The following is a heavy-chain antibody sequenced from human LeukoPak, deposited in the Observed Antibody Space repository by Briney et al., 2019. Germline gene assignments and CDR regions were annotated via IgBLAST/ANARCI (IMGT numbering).Heavy chain of an antibody. J-gene: IGHJ6*02. V-gene: IGHV3-30-3*01. CDR1: GFTFSSYA. Sequence: PGGSLRLSCAASGFTFSSYAMHWVRQAPGKGLEWVAVISYDGSNKYYADSVKGRFTISRDNAKNSLYLQMNSLRAEDTAVYYCARVPYCSSTSCYWRPGGGDYYYYYGMDVWGQGTTVTVSS. CDR3: ARVPYCSSTSCYWRPGGGDYYYYYGMDV. CDR2: ISYDGSNK. D-gene: IGHD2-2*01.